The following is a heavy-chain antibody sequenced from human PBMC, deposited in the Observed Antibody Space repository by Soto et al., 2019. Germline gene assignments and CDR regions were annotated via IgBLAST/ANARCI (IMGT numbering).Heavy chain of an antibody. CDR1: GGSISMSSYY. CDR2: IYHSGST. CDR3: TRQSGYRLGY. V-gene: IGHV4-39*01. Sequence: QLQLLESGPGQVKPSETLSLTCTVSGGSISMSSYYWGWIRQPPGKGLEWIGNIYHSGSTYYNPSLKSRVPMSLDPSKNQFSLKLSSVTAADTAVYYCTRQSGYRLGYWGQGTLVTVSS. D-gene: IGHD5-12*01. J-gene: IGHJ4*02.